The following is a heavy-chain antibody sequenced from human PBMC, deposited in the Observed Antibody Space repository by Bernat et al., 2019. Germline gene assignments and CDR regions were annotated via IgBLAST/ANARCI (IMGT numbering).Heavy chain of an antibody. J-gene: IGHJ1*01. D-gene: IGHD2-8*02. CDR3: AQGWDRDWGWQYFRH. CDR1: GDSMTSHY. Sequence: QVQLQESGPGLVKPSETLSLTCTVSGDSMTSHYWSWIRQPPGKGLEWIGYIYYTGRTNYSPSLQSRVTISVGTSRNLLSLTQNSVTAAGTAVYYCAQGWDRDWGWQYFRHWGQGALVIVSS. CDR2: IYYTGRT. V-gene: IGHV4-59*08.